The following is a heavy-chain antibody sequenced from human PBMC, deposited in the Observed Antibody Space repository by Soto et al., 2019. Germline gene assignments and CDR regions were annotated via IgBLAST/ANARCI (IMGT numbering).Heavy chain of an antibody. J-gene: IGHJ6*02. CDR2: ITGSGVMT. Sequence: GALLRLSRAASGFTFSGHAIGCVRQDPGKGLEWVSGITGSGVMTYYGDSVRGRFTISRDNSKNTLYLQMNSLRAEDTAVYYCAKDYYDSSGSRYFYALAVWGQGTTVTVS. CDR3: AKDYYDSSGSRYFYALAV. CDR1: GFTFSGHA. D-gene: IGHD3-22*01. V-gene: IGHV3-23*01.